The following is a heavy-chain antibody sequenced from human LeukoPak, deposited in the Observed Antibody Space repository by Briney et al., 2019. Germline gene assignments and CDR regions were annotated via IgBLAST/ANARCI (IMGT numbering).Heavy chain of an antibody. CDR3: VRGPHDYYDSSGYYSRYYYYGMDV. D-gene: IGHD3-22*01. J-gene: IGHJ6*02. V-gene: IGHV4-34*01. CDR1: GGSFSGYY. Sequence: SETLSLTCAVYGGSFSGYYWSWIRQPPGKGLEWIGEINHSGSTNYNPSLKSRVTISVDTSKNQFSLKLSSVTAADTAVYYCVRGPHDYYDSSGYYSRYYYYGMDVWGQGTTVTVSS. CDR2: INHSGST.